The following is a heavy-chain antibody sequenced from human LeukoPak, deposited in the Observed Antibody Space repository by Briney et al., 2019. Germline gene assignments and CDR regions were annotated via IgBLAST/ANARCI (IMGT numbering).Heavy chain of an antibody. J-gene: IGHJ6*03. CDR1: GGSFSGYY. CDR3: ARGRSYGYYYYYYMDV. D-gene: IGHD5-18*01. CDR2: INHSGST. Sequence: PSETLSLTCAVYGGSFSGYYWSWIRQPPGKGLEWIGEINHSGSTNYNPSLKSRVTISVDTSTNQFSLKLSSVTAADTAVYYCARGRSYGYYYYYYMDVWGKGTTVTVSS. V-gene: IGHV4-34*01.